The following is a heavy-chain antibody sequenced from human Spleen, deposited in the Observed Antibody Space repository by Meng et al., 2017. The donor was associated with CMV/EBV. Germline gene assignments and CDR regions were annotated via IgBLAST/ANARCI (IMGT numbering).Heavy chain of an antibody. CDR2: IKQDGTEK. CDR3: AKSVVVPEVGTSYYFDY. CDR1: GFTFSYYW. V-gene: IGHV3-7*03. Sequence: GESLKISCAASGFTFSYYWMSWVRQAPGKGLEWVANIKQDGTEKYYVDSVKGRFTVSRDNAKNSLYLQMNSLRAEDTAVYYCAKSVVVPEVGTSYYFDYWGQGTLVTVSS. D-gene: IGHD2-2*01. J-gene: IGHJ4*02.